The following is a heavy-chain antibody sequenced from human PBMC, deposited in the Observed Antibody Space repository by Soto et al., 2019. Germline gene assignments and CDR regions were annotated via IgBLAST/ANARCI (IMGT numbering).Heavy chain of an antibody. Sequence: PSETLSLTCSDSGGSISSYFWICIRQPPGKGLEWIGHVYHSGSTNYNPSLKSRVTMSVDTSKNQFSLKLSSVTAADTAVHFCATQGATGYYIFDYWGQGTLVTVSS. V-gene: IGHV4-59*12. CDR2: VYHSGST. CDR3: ATQGATGYYIFDY. D-gene: IGHD3-9*01. J-gene: IGHJ4*01. CDR1: GGSISSYF.